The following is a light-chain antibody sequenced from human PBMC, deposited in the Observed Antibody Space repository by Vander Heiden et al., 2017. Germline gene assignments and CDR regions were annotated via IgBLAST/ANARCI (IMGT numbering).Light chain of an antibody. Sequence: EIVMTQSPATLSMSPGERATLSCRASQSISSNLAWYQQKPGQAPRLLIYGASTRATGIPARFSGSGSGTEFTLTISSLQSEDFAVYFCQVYNNWPPLTFGGGTKVEIK. CDR2: GAS. J-gene: IGKJ4*01. V-gene: IGKV3-15*01. CDR3: QVYNNWPPLT. CDR1: QSISSN.